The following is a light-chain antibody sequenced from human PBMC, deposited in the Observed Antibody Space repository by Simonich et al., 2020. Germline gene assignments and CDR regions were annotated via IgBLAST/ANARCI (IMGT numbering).Light chain of an antibody. Sequence: QSVLTQPPSASGTPGQRVTISCSGSSSNSGSNYVYWYQHLPGTAPKLRIYRNNQRPSGVPDRFSGSKSGTSASLAISGLRSEDEADYYCAAWDDSLSGWVFGGGTKLTVL. J-gene: IGLJ3*02. CDR3: AAWDDSLSGWV. V-gene: IGLV1-47*01. CDR2: RNN. CDR1: SSNSGSNY.